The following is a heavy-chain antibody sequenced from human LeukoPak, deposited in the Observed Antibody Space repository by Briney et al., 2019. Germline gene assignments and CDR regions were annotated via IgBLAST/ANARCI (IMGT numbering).Heavy chain of an antibody. CDR2: ISGYNGNT. Sequence: ASVKVSCKGSGYTFISYGISWVRQAPGQGLEWMGWISGYNGNTNYVQKLQGRVTMTTDTSTSTAYMELRSLRSDDTAVYYCARVIDFGRDDAFDIWGQGTMVTVSS. D-gene: IGHD2-15*01. CDR1: GYTFISYG. CDR3: ARVIDFGRDDAFDI. V-gene: IGHV1-18*01. J-gene: IGHJ3*02.